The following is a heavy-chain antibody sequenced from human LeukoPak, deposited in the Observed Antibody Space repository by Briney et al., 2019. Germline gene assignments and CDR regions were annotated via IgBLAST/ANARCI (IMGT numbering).Heavy chain of an antibody. J-gene: IGHJ2*01. Sequence: PGGSLRLSCAASGFTFSSYAMHWVRQAPGKGLEWVAIISYDAGNKYYADSVKGRFTISRDNSKNTLYLQMNSLRAEDTAVYYCARDRPTWWFGESTRPDWYFDLWGRGTLVTVSS. CDR3: ARDRPTWWFGESTRPDWYFDL. D-gene: IGHD3-10*01. CDR2: ISYDAGNK. V-gene: IGHV3-30-3*01. CDR1: GFTFSSYA.